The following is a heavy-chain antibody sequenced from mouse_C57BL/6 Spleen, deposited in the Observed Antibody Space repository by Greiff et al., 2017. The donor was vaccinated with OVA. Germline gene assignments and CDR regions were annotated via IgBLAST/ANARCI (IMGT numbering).Heavy chain of an antibody. CDR2: ISPNNGGT. CDR3: ARLTGPYFDC. J-gene: IGHJ2*01. V-gene: IGHV1-26*01. D-gene: IGHD4-1*01. CDR1: GYTFTDYY. Sequence: VQLQQSGPELVKPGASVKISCTASGYTFTDYYMNWVKQSHGKSLEWIGDISPNNGGTSYNQNFKGKATLTVDKSSSTAYMELRSLTSEDSAVYYCARLTGPYFDCWGKGTTLTAYS.